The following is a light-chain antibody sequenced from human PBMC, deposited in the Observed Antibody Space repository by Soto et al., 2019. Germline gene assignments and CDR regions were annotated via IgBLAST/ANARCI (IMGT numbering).Light chain of an antibody. CDR3: QQSYSMPIT. J-gene: IGKJ5*01. CDR2: AAS. V-gene: IGKV1-39*01. Sequence: DIQMTQSPSSLSASVGDRFSITCRASQSISFYLNWYQQKPGKAHKVLIYAASNLQSGVPSRFSGSGSGTDFTLTISSLQPEDFATYYCQQSYSMPITFGQGTRLETK. CDR1: QSISFY.